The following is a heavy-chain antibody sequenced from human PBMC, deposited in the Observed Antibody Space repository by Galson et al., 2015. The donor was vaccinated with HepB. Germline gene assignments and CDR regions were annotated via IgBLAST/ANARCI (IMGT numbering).Heavy chain of an antibody. V-gene: IGHV3-15*01. J-gene: IGHJ4*02. D-gene: IGHD3-3*01. Sequence: SLRLSCAASGFTFSNAWMSWVRQAPGKGLEWVGRIKSKTDGGTTDYAAPVKGRFTISRDDSKNTLYLQMNSLKTEDTAVYYCTTDPGITIFGVAKRGGNYWGQGTLVTVSS. CDR3: TTDPGITIFGVAKRGGNY. CDR1: GFTFSNAW. CDR2: IKSKTDGGTT.